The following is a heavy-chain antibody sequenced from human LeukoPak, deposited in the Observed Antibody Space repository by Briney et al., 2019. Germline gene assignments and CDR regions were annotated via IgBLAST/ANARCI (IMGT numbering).Heavy chain of an antibody. D-gene: IGHD6-13*01. Sequence: SVKVSRKGTRYTXTGYYLHWVRPAPGQELEWVGWINPNSGGTNYAQKFQCRVSVPRNTSITTGYMELSGLRSDDTAIDFCSRGKLAAPGRTGYNCFDPWGQGTLVSVSS. CDR2: INPNSGGT. CDR1: RYTXTGYY. J-gene: IGHJ5*02. V-gene: IGHV1-2*02. CDR3: SRGKLAAPGRTGYNCFDP.